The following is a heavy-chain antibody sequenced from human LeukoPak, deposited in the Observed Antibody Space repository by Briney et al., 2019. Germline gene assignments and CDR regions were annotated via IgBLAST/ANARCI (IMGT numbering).Heavy chain of an antibody. Sequence: ASVKVSCKASEYTFAAYYVHWVRQAPGQGLEWMGWINPNSGDTNFAQNFQGRVTMTRDTSISTVYMELSRLRSDDTAVYYCARVGGGNNYGGRAFDIWGQGTMVTVSS. CDR3: ARVGGGNNYGGRAFDI. CDR2: INPNSGDT. V-gene: IGHV1-2*02. CDR1: EYTFAAYY. D-gene: IGHD5-24*01. J-gene: IGHJ3*02.